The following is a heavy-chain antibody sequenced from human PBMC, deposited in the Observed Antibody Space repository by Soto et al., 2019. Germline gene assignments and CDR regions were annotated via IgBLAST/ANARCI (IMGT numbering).Heavy chain of an antibody. CDR1: GYTFTSYD. CDR2: MNPNSGNT. D-gene: IGHD3-10*01. CDR3: ARGKSYYYGSGSYF. Sequence: QVQLVQSGAEVKKPGASVKVSCKASGYTFTSYDINWVRQATGQGLEWMGWMNPNSGNTGYAQKFQGRVTMTRNTALSTAYMELSSLRSEDKAVYYCARGKSYYYGSGSYFWVQGTMVTVSS. V-gene: IGHV1-8*01. J-gene: IGHJ4*02.